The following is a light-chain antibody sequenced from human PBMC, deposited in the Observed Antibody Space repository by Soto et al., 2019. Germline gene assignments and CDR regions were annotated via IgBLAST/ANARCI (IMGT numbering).Light chain of an antibody. CDR2: TAS. CDR3: QQLNSYPPWT. Sequence: DIQLTQSPSFLAASVGDRVTITCRASQGISRSLAWYQQKPGKAPELLIYTASTLQSGVPSRFSGSGSGTEFTLTISSLQPEDFATYYCQQLNSYPPWTFGQGTKVEIK. CDR1: QGISRS. J-gene: IGKJ1*01. V-gene: IGKV1-9*01.